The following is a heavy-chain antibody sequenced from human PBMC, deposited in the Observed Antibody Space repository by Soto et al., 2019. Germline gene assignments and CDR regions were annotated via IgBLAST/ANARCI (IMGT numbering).Heavy chain of an antibody. CDR3: ARGGGNTFDY. CDR1: GGSISSGGYS. D-gene: IGHD3-16*01. J-gene: IGHJ4*02. CDR2: IYHSGST. Sequence: QLQLQESGSGLVKPSQTLSLTCAVSGGSISSGGYSWSWIRQPPGKGLEWIGYIYHSGSTYYNPSPKGRVTISVDRSKTPFSLKLSSVTGADTAVYYCARGGGNTFDYWGQGTLVTVSS. V-gene: IGHV4-30-2*01.